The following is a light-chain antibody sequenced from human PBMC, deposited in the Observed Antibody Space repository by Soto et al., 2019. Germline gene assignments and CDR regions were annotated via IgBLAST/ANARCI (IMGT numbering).Light chain of an antibody. CDR1: KLGEKY. J-gene: IGLJ2*01. CDR2: QDS. CDR3: QAWDSDTVI. Sequence: SYELTQPPSVSVAPEQTATITCSGEKLGEKYVCWFQQRPGQSPLLVIYQDSMRPSGIPERFSGSNSANTATLTIGGTQAMDEADYYCQAWDSDTVIFGGGTQLTVL. V-gene: IGLV3-1*01.